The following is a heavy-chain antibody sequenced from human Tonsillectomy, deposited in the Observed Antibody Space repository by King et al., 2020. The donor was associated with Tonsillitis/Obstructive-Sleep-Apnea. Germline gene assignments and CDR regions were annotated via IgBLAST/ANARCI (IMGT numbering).Heavy chain of an antibody. CDR3: AGHVLAYYDFWSGPGPDPY. J-gene: IGHJ4*02. Sequence: VQLQESGPGLVKPSETLSLTCTVSGGSISSSSYYWGGIRQPPGKGLECIGSIDYSGSTYYNPSLKSRVTISVDTSKNQFSLKLSSVTAAVTAVYYCAGHVLAYYDFWSGPGPDPYWGQGTLVTVSS. D-gene: IGHD3-3*01. CDR2: IDYSGST. V-gene: IGHV4-39*01. CDR1: GGSISSSSYY.